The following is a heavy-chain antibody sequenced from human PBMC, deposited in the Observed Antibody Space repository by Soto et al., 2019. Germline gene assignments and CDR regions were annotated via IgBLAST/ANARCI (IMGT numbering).Heavy chain of an antibody. CDR3: AKSGPTNFFDH. V-gene: IGHV1-18*01. CDR1: GGTFTDLG. D-gene: IGHD1-26*01. Sequence: ASVKVSCKASGGTFTDLGLHWVRQAPGQGLEWMGGISAYNGNTNYAQKLQGRVTMTTDTSTSTAYMELRSLRSDDTAVYYCAKSGPTNFFDHRGQGSLVTVSS. J-gene: IGHJ4*02. CDR2: ISAYNGNT.